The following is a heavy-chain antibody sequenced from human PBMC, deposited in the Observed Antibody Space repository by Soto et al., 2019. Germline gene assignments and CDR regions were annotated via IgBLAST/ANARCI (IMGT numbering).Heavy chain of an antibody. CDR3: ARVGGQLFGDHGMEV. CDR2: MSPSSGNT. V-gene: IGHV1-8*01. CDR1: GYTFTTYE. J-gene: IGHJ6*02. Sequence: QVQLVQSGAEVKKPGASVKVSCKASGYTFTTYEINWVRQVPGQGLEWMGWMSPSSGNTGYVDQFRGRVTMTSNTSMTTAYMELSSLSSEATAVYYCARVGGQLFGDHGMEVWGQGTTVTVSS. D-gene: IGHD3-10*01.